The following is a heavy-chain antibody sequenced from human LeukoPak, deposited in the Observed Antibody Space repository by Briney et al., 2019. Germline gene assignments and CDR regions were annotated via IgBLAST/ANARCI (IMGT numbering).Heavy chain of an antibody. CDR2: ISGSGGSS. V-gene: IGHV3-23*01. CDR1: TCTFSDYA. J-gene: IGHJ6*02. D-gene: IGHD6-19*01. CDR3: AKTFEAGSLFGMDV. Sequence: GGSVRLSCAASTCTFSDYAMSWVRQAPGQGLEWVSGISGSGGSSYYADSVKGRFTISRDNSKNTLYLQMNSLRAEDTAVYYCAKTFEAGSLFGMDVWGQGTTVTVSS.